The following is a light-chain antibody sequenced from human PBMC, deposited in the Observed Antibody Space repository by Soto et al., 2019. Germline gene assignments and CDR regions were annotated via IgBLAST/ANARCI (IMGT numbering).Light chain of an antibody. CDR3: LQYERSPTT. J-gene: IGKJ4*01. Sequence: EIVLTQSPGTLSLSPGERATLSCRASQSVSSTYLAWYQQKPGQAPSLLIYGASRRATGIPDRFSGSGSGTDFTLTISRLEPEDFAVYGCLQYERSPTTFGGGTKGEIK. CDR2: GAS. CDR1: QSVSSTY. V-gene: IGKV3-20*01.